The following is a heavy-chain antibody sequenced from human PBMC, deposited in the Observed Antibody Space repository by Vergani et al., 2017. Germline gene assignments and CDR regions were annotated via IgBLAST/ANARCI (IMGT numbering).Heavy chain of an antibody. CDR2: IYYSGST. CDR1: GGSISSYY. V-gene: IGHV4-59*13. D-gene: IGHD6-19*01. CDR3: ARASGSGWYLDYYCGMDV. Sequence: QVQLQESGPGLVKPSETLSLTCTVSGGSISSYYWSWIRQPPGKGLEWIGYIYYSGSTNYNPSLKSRVTIAVDTSKNQFSLKLSSVTASDTAVYYCARASGSGWYLDYYCGMDVWGQGTTVTVSS. J-gene: IGHJ6*02.